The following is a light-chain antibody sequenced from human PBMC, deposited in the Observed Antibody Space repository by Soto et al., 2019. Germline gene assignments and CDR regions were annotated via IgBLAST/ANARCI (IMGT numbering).Light chain of an antibody. CDR3: QQRSNWPPYT. Sequence: EIVLTQSPATLSLSPGERATLSCRASQSVSSYLAWYQQKPCQAPRLLIYDASNRATGSPARLSGSVSGTDFTLTISGLEPQDFAVYYCQQRSNWPPYTFGQGTKLEIK. J-gene: IGKJ2*01. CDR2: DAS. V-gene: IGKV3-11*01. CDR1: QSVSSY.